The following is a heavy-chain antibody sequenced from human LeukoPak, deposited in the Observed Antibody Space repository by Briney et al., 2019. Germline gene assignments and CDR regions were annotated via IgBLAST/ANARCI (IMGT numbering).Heavy chain of an antibody. CDR2: INPNSGGT. J-gene: IGHJ5*02. Sequence: ASVKVSCKASGYTFTGYYMHWVRQAPGQGLEWMGWINPNSGGTNYAQKFQGRVTMTRDTSISTAYMELSSLRSDDTAVYYCARDVRPALYYGSGSYGGFDPWGQGTLVTVSS. D-gene: IGHD3-10*01. V-gene: IGHV1-2*02. CDR1: GYTFTGYY. CDR3: ARDVRPALYYGSGSYGGFDP.